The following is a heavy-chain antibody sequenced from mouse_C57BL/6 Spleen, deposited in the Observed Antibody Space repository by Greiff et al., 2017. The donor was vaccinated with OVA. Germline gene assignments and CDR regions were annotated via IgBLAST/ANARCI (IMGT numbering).Heavy chain of an antibody. CDR1: GFNIQDYY. D-gene: IGHD1-1*01. J-gene: IGHJ1*03. CDR2: IDPEDGET. Sequence: EVQLVESGAELVKPGASVKLSCTASGFNIQDYYMHWVKQRTEQGLEWIGRIDPEDGETKYAPKFQGKATITADTSSNTAYLQISSLTSEDTAVYYCASPSYHSYWYFWVWGTGTTVTVAS. CDR3: ASPSYHSYWYFWV. V-gene: IGHV14-2*01.